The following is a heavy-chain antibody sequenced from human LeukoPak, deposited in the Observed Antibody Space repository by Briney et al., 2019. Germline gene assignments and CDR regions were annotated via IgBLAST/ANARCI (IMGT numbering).Heavy chain of an antibody. CDR1: GFTFSSYA. V-gene: IGHV3-30*01. CDR3: ARGYSGYFEAGY. J-gene: IGHJ4*02. CDR2: ISYDGSNK. Sequence: GGSLSLSCAASGFTFSSYAMHWVHQAPGKGLEWVAVISYDGSNKYYADSVKGRFTISRDNSKNTLYLQMNSLRAEDTAVYYCARGYSGYFEAGYWGQGTLVTVSS. D-gene: IGHD3-22*01.